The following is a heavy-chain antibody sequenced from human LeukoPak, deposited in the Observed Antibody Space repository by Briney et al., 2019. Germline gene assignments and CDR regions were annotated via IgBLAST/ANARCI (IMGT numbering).Heavy chain of an antibody. CDR2: ISPYNGNR. CDR3: ATELATMSGFDP. Sequence: ASVKVSCKASGYNFAKYGISWVRQAPGQGLEWVAWISPYNGNREYAQKFQGRVTMTTDTSTNTAYMELSSLRSGDTAVYYCATELATMSGFDPWGQGTLVTVSS. V-gene: IGHV1-18*01. D-gene: IGHD3-10*02. CDR1: GYNFAKYG. J-gene: IGHJ5*02.